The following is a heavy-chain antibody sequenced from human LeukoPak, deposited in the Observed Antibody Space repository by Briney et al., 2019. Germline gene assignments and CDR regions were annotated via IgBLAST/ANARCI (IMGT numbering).Heavy chain of an antibody. J-gene: IGHJ2*01. V-gene: IGHV3-74*01. CDR2: INDDGSST. CDR3: ARARYSGTWTLHI. Sequence: GSLRLSCAASGFTFSSYWMHWVRQAPGKGLVWVSRINDDGSSTSYADSVKGRFTISRDNAKNTLYLQMSSLRGEDTAVYYCARARYSGTWTLHIWGRGTLVTVSS. CDR1: GFTFSSYW. D-gene: IGHD6-13*01.